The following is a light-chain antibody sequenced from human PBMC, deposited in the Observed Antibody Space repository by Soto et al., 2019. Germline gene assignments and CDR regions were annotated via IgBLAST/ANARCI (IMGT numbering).Light chain of an antibody. CDR1: QSVSSN. CDR2: DAS. CDR3: QQYNNWWT. V-gene: IGKV3-15*01. Sequence: IVMTQSPATLSVSPGERATLSCRASQSVSSNLAWYQQKPGQAPRLLIYDASTRATGIPARFSGSGSGTEFSLTISSLQSEDFAVYYCQQYNNWWTFGPGTKVEIK. J-gene: IGKJ1*01.